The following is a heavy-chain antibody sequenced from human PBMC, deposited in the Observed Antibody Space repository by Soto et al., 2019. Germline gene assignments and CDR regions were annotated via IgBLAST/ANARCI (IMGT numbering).Heavy chain of an antibody. CDR2: ISGGGGST. D-gene: IGHD3-10*01. J-gene: IGHJ6*03. Sequence: GGSLRLSCRVSGFTFDNFAMNWVRQAPGKGLEWVSSISGGGGSTNYADSVRGRFTISRDNSRNTLYLQVNSLKAEDTAIYYCARGSGSHYIYYFMDVWGKGTTVTVSS. CDR3: ARGSGSHYIYYFMDV. CDR1: GFTFDNFA. V-gene: IGHV3-23*01.